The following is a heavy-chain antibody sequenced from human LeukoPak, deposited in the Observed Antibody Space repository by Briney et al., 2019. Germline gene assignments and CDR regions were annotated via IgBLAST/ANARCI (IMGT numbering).Heavy chain of an antibody. CDR3: AREWRGQLAYNRFDP. CDR2: IYYSGST. V-gene: IGHV4-30-4*01. J-gene: IGHJ5*02. D-gene: IGHD6-13*01. CDR1: GGSISSGDYY. Sequence: PSETLSLTCTVSGGSISSGDYYWSWIRQPPGKGLEWIGYIYYSGSTYYNPSLKSRVTISVDTSKNQFSLKLSSVTAADTAVYYCAREWRGQLAYNRFDPWGQGTLVTVSS.